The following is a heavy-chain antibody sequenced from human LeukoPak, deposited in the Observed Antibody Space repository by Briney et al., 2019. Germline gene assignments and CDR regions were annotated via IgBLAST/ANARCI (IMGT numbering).Heavy chain of an antibody. Sequence: SETLSLTCTVSGGSISSGSYYWSWLRQPAGKGLEWIGRIYTSGSTNYNPSLKSRVTISVDTSKNQFSLKLSSVTAADTAVYYCARDQVQGDYDFWSGPEIGAFDIWGQGTMVTVSS. D-gene: IGHD3-3*01. J-gene: IGHJ3*02. CDR1: GGSISSGSYY. CDR3: ARDQVQGDYDFWSGPEIGAFDI. V-gene: IGHV4-61*02. CDR2: IYTSGST.